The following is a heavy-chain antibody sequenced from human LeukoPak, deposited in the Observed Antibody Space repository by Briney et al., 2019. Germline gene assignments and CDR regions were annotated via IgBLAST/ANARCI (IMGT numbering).Heavy chain of an antibody. D-gene: IGHD3-10*01. CDR1: GGSFSGYY. Sequence: PSETLSLTCAVYGGSFSGYYWSWIRQPPGKGLEWIGEINHSGSTNYNPSLKSRVTISVDTSKNQFSLKLSSVTAADTAVYYCARRRGGSGSYYNRLNRGFDVWGKGTTVTVSS. CDR3: ARRRGGSGSYYNRLNRGFDV. J-gene: IGHJ6*04. V-gene: IGHV4-34*01. CDR2: INHSGST.